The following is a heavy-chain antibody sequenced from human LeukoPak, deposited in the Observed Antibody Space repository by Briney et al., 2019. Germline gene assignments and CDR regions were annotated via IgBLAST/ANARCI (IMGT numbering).Heavy chain of an antibody. CDR2: INSDGTIM. CDR1: GFIFSNYW. Sequence: GGSLRLSCGASGFIFSNYWMHWVRQVPGKGLVWVSRINSDGTIMGYADSVKGRFTISRDNAKSSLYLQMNSLRAEDTAVYFCARCNSNSCYSYWGQGTLVTVSS. D-gene: IGHD2-2*01. V-gene: IGHV3-74*01. CDR3: ARCNSNSCYSY. J-gene: IGHJ4*02.